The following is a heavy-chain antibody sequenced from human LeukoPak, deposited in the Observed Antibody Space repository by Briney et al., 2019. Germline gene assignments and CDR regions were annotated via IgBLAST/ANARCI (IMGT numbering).Heavy chain of an antibody. J-gene: IGHJ5*02. V-gene: IGHV3-30*03. CDR2: ISKDGSNK. CDR1: GFTFSSYA. CDR3: ARPLLYYYGSETYFWFDP. D-gene: IGHD3-10*01. Sequence: GGSQRLSCAASGFTFSSYAMSWVRQAPGKGLEWVAVISKDGSNKYYGDSDSVKGRFTISRDNSKNTLYLQMNSLRADDTAVYYCARPLLYYYGSETYFWFDPWGQGTLVTVSS.